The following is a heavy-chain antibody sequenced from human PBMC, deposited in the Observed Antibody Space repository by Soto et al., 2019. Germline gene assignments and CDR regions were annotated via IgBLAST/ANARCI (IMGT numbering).Heavy chain of an antibody. CDR3: AREGFDHRTDY. V-gene: IGHV4-4*02. Sequence: QVQLQESGPGQVKPSETLALTCAVSGGSISSPNWWSWYRQPPGKGLEWIGEMYPSGSSNRNPSLNSRVTISLDTSKNHFSLKLTSLTAADTAMYYCAREGFDHRTDYWGQGIPVTVSS. CDR1: GGSISSPNW. J-gene: IGHJ4*02. CDR2: MYPSGSS.